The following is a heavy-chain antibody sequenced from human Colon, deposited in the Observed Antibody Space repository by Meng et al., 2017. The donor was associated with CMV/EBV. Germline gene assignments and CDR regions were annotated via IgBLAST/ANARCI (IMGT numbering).Heavy chain of an antibody. CDR3: AKSKDRAVGVGPHPPDY. Sequence: GGSLRLSCAASGFIFRSYGLHWVRQAPGKGLEWVAFTRSDGSDKYYGDSMKGRFTISRDNSKNTLYLQLSSLRAEDTAVYYCAKSKDRAVGVGPHPPDYWGQGTLVTVSS. CDR2: TRSDGSDK. D-gene: IGHD3-3*01. CDR1: GFIFRSYG. J-gene: IGHJ4*02. V-gene: IGHV3-30*02.